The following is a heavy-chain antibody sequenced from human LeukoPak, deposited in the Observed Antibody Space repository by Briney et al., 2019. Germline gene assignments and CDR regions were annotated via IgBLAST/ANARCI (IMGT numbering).Heavy chain of an antibody. J-gene: IGHJ6*03. CDR3: ARVALGECSGGSCYSGYYNMDV. Sequence: PSETLSLTCSVSGGSTSSSSYYWGWIRQPPGKGLEWIGSIYYSGSTYYNSSLKSRVTISVDTSKNQFSLKLSSATAADTAVYYCARVALGECSGGSCYSGYYNMDVWGKGTTVTVSS. D-gene: IGHD2-15*01. CDR1: GGSTSSSSYY. V-gene: IGHV4-39*01. CDR2: IYYSGST.